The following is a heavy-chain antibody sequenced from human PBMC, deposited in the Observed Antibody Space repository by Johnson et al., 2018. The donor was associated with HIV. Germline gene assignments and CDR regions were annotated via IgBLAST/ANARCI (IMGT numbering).Heavy chain of an antibody. CDR2: INWNGGST. J-gene: IGHJ3*02. Sequence: VQLVESGGGVVQPGRSLRLSCAASGFTFDDYGMSWVRQAPGKGLEWVSGINWNGGSTGYADSVKGRFTISRDNAKNSLYLQMNSLRAGDTAVYYCARALARLDAFDIWGQGTMVTVSS. V-gene: IGHV3-20*04. CDR3: ARALARLDAFDI. CDR1: GFTFDDYG.